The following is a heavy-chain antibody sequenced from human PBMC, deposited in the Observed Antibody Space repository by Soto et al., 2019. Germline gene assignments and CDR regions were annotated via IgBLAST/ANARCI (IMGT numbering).Heavy chain of an antibody. J-gene: IGHJ6*02. Sequence: QLQLQESGPGLVKPSETLSLTCTVSGGSISSSSYYWGWIRQPPGKGLEWIGSIYYSGSTYYNPSLKSRVTISVDTSKNQLSLKLSSVTAADTAVYYCARSGQWLVGMDVWGQGTTVTVSS. D-gene: IGHD6-19*01. CDR2: IYYSGST. V-gene: IGHV4-39*01. CDR1: GGSISSSSYY. CDR3: ARSGQWLVGMDV.